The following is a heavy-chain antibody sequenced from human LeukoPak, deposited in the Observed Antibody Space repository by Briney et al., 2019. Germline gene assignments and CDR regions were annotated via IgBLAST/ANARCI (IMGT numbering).Heavy chain of an antibody. CDR1: GFTFSSYA. J-gene: IGHJ4*02. CDR2: ISYDGSNK. CDR3: ARDPQQLGPFDY. Sequence: GRSLRLSCAASGFTFSSYAMHWVRQAPGKGLEWVAVISYDGSNKYHANSVKGRFTISRDNSKNTLYLQMNSLRAEDTAVYYCARDPQQLGPFDYWGQGTLVTVSS. V-gene: IGHV3-30*04. D-gene: IGHD6-13*01.